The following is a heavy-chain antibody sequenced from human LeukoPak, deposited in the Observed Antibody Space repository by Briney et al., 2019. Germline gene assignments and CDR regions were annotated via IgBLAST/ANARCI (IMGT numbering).Heavy chain of an antibody. D-gene: IGHD3/OR15-3a*01. J-gene: IGHJ6*02. CDR3: ASGVLDSYYYGMDV. CDR2: IYHSEST. V-gene: IGHV4-30-2*01. Sequence: PSETLSLTCAVSGGSISSGGYSWSWIRQPPGKGLEWIGYIYHSESTYYNPSLKSRVTISVDRSKNQFSLKLSSVTAADTAVYYCASGVLDSYYYGMDVWGQGTTVTVSS. CDR1: GGSISSGGYS.